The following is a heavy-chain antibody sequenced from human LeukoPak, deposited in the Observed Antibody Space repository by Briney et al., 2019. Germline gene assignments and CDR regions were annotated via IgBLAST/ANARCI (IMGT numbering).Heavy chain of an antibody. V-gene: IGHV4-59*01. CDR2: IYYSGST. CDR3: ARVKAAAGSRLHYFDY. CDR1: GGSISSYY. J-gene: IGHJ4*02. Sequence: SETLSLTCTVSGGSISSYYWSWIRQPPGKGLEWIGYIYYSGSTNYNPSLKSRVTISVDTSKNQFSLKLSSVTAADTAVYYCARVKAAAGSRLHYFDYWGQGTLVTVSS. D-gene: IGHD6-13*01.